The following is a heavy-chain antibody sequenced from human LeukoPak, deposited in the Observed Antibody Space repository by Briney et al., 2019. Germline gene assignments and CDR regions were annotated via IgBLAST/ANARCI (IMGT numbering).Heavy chain of an antibody. J-gene: IGHJ4*02. V-gene: IGHV4-61*05. Sequence: SETLSLTCTVSGASISGSRYYWSWIRQSPGKGLEWIAYIYYSGSTNYNPSLKSRVTMSVDTSKNQFSLKLRSVTAADTAVYYCARHKGTANTYGYFDYWGQGALVTVSS. D-gene: IGHD5-18*01. CDR3: ARHKGTANTYGYFDY. CDR2: IYYSGST. CDR1: GASISGSRYY.